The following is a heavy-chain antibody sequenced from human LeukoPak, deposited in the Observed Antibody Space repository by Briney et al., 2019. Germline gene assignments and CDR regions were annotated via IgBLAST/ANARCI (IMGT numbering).Heavy chain of an antibody. V-gene: IGHV3-53*05. CDR1: GFTVRSTY. Sequence: GGSLRLSCAASGFTVRSTYMSWLRQAPGKGLEWVSIIYSEGNTYYSDSVKGRFTISRDNSKNTLFLQMNSLRIEDTAVYHCARDLAPRSWGQGTLVTVSS. CDR3: ARDLAPRS. J-gene: IGHJ5*02. CDR2: IYSEGNT.